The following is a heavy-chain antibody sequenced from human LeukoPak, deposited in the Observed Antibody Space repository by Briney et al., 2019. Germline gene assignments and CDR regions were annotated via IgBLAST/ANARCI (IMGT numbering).Heavy chain of an antibody. J-gene: IGHJ6*02. V-gene: IGHV3-33*01. Sequence: GGSLRLSCAASGFTFSSYGMHWVRQAPGKGLEWVAVIWYDGSNKYYADSVKGRFTISRDNSKNTLYLQMNSLRAEDTAVYYCARGGVVPAAMTYYYYGMDVWGQGTTVTVSS. CDR1: GFTFSSYG. D-gene: IGHD2-2*01. CDR2: IWYDGSNK. CDR3: ARGGVVPAAMTYYYYGMDV.